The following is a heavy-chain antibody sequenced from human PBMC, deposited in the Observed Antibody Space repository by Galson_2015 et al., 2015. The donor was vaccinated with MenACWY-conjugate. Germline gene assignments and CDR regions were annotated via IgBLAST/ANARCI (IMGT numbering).Heavy chain of an antibody. D-gene: IGHD6-13*01. CDR2: ISGSGGST. CDR3: ANLYSSSWYYFDY. V-gene: IGHV3-23*01. CDR1: GFTFSSYA. Sequence: SLRLSCAASGFTFSSYAMSWVRQAPGKGLEWVSAISGSGGSTYYADSVKGRFTISRDNSKNTLYLQMNSLRAEDTAVYYCANLYSSSWYYFDYWGQGTLVTVSS. J-gene: IGHJ4*02.